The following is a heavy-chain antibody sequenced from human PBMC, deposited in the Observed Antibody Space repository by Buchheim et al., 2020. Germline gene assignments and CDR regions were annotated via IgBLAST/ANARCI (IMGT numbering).Heavy chain of an antibody. D-gene: IGHD6-19*01. CDR1: GFTFSSYG. CDR3: AKDVQQWLEGYFDY. CDR2: ISYDGSNK. Sequence: VQLVESGGGLVQPGGSLRLSCAASGFTFSSYGMHWVRQAPGKGLEWVAVISYDGSNKYYADSVKGRFTISRDNSKNTMYLQMNSLRAEDTAVYYCAKDVQQWLEGYFDYWGQGTL. V-gene: IGHV3-30*18. J-gene: IGHJ4*02.